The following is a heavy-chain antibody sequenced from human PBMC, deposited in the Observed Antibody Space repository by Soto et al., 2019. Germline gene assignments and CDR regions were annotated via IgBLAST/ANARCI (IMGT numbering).Heavy chain of an antibody. D-gene: IGHD5-18*01. Sequence: ASVKVSCKASGYTFASYYMHWVRQAPGQGLEWMGIINPSGGSTSYAQKFQGRVTMTRDTSTSTVYMELSSLRSEDTAVYYCARVDSYGINYYYYYGMDGWGQGTTVTVSS. CDR2: INPSGGST. CDR1: GYTFASYY. J-gene: IGHJ6*02. CDR3: ARVDSYGINYYYYYGMDG. V-gene: IGHV1-46*01.